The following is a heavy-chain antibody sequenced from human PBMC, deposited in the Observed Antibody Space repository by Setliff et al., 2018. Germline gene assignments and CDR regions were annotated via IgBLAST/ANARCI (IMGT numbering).Heavy chain of an antibody. J-gene: IGHJ4*02. V-gene: IGHV1-69*13. CDR1: GYTFTGYY. D-gene: IGHD6-13*01. CDR3: ARVQQLGTFDY. Sequence: PSVKVSCKASGYTFTGYYMHWVRQAPGQGLEWMGGIIPIFGTANYAQKFQGRVTITADESTSTAYMELSSLRSEDTAVYYCARVQQLGTFDYWGQGTLVTVSS. CDR2: IIPIFGTA.